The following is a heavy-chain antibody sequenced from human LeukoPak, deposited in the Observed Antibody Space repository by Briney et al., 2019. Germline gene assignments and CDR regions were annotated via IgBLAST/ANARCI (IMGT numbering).Heavy chain of an antibody. V-gene: IGHV1-69*13. Sequence: SVKVSCKASGGTFSSYAISWVRQAPGLGLEWMGWISAYNGNTNYAQKLQGRVTITADESTSTAYMELSSLRSEDTAVYYCAREGSGYHYFDYWGQGTLVTVSS. CDR1: GGTFSSYA. CDR3: AREGSGYHYFDY. CDR2: ISAYNGNT. J-gene: IGHJ4*02. D-gene: IGHD3-22*01.